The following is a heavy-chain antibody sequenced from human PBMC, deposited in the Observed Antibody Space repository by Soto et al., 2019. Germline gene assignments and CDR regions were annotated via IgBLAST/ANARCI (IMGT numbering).Heavy chain of an antibody. D-gene: IGHD3-16*02. CDR3: ARALRDYVWGSYRFDAFDI. CDR1: GGSISSGGYY. CDR2: IYYSGST. J-gene: IGHJ3*02. V-gene: IGHV4-31*03. Sequence: QVQLQESGPGLVKPSQTLSLTCTVSGGSISSGGYYWSWIRQHPGKGLEWIGYIYYSGSTYYNPSLKSRVTISVDTSKNQFSLKLSSVTAADTAVYYCARALRDYVWGSYRFDAFDIWGQGTMVTVSS.